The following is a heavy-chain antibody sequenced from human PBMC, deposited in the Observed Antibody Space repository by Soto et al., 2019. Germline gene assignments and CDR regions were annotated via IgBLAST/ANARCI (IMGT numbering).Heavy chain of an antibody. J-gene: IGHJ4*02. Sequence: GGSLRLSCAASGFTFSSYAMHWVRQAPGKGLEWVAVISYDGSNKYYADSVKGRFTISRDNSKNTLYLQMNSLRAEDTAVYYCARDPSPLYYGSGSLFDYWGQGTLVTVSS. CDR3: ARDPSPLYYGSGSLFDY. V-gene: IGHV3-30-3*01. D-gene: IGHD3-10*01. CDR2: ISYDGSNK. CDR1: GFTFSSYA.